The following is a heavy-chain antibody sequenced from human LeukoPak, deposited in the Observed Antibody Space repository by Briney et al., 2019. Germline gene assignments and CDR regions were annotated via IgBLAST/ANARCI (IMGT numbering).Heavy chain of an antibody. CDR3: AKDYRGSLYYMDV. CDR1: GFTFSNYN. V-gene: IGHV3-9*01. Sequence: AGGSLRLSCAASGFTFSNYNMNWVRQAPGKGLEWVSGISWNSGSIGYADSVKGRFTISRDNAKNSLYLQMNSLRAEDTALYYCAKDYRGSLYYMDVWGKGTTVTISS. D-gene: IGHD3-16*02. J-gene: IGHJ6*03. CDR2: ISWNSGSI.